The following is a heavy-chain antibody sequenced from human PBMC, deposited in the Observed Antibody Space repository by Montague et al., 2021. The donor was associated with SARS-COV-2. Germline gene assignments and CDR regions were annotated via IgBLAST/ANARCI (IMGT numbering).Heavy chain of an antibody. CDR1: GGSISSCY. Sequence: SETLSLTCTVSGGSISSCYWSWIRQPPGKGLEWIGYSYYSGSTNYNPSLKSRVTITLDTSKNQFSLKLNFVTAANTAVYYCARGSYGPGAFDIWGQGTMVTVSS. CDR2: SYYSGST. V-gene: IGHV4-59*01. J-gene: IGHJ3*02. CDR3: ARGSYGPGAFDI. D-gene: IGHD5-18*01.